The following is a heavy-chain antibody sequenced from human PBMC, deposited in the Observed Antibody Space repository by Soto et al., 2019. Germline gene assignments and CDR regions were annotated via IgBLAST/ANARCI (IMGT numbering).Heavy chain of an antibody. J-gene: IGHJ4*02. CDR2: IYYSGST. CDR1: GGSISSSSYY. V-gene: IGHV4-39*01. CDR3: ARHGDTWIQLWGFDY. D-gene: IGHD5-18*01. Sequence: SETLSLTCTVSGGSISSSSYYWGWIRQPPGKGLEWIGSIYYSGSTYYNPSLKSRVTISVDTSKNQFSLKLSSVTAADTAVYYCARHGDTWIQLWGFDYWGQGTLVTVSS.